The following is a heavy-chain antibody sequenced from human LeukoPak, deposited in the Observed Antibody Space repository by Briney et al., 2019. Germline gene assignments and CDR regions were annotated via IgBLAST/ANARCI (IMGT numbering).Heavy chain of an antibody. J-gene: IGHJ4*02. D-gene: IGHD3-10*01. CDR1: GFTFGDYA. CDR3: AKSESLWFGDKGYFDY. Sequence: GGSLRLSCAASGFTFGDYAMHWVRQAPGKGLEWVSGISWNSGSIGYADSVKGRFTISRDNAKNSLYLQMNSLRAEDTALYYCAKSESLWFGDKGYFDYWGQGTLVTVSS. V-gene: IGHV3-9*01. CDR2: ISWNSGSI.